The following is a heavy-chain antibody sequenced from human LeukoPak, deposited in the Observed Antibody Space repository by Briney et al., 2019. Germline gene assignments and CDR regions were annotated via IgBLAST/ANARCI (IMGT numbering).Heavy chain of an antibody. V-gene: IGHV3-23*01. J-gene: IGHJ6*03. D-gene: IGHD2-8*01. CDR1: GFTVSSNY. CDR2: FSGSGGTT. Sequence: GGSLRLSCAASGFTVSSNYMNWVRQAPGRGLEWVSGFSGSGGTTYYADSVKGRFTISRDNSKNTLYLQMNSLRAEDTAVYYCANGNRCTSPNCLGYYYFYMDVWGKGTTVTASS. CDR3: ANGNRCTSPNCLGYYYFYMDV.